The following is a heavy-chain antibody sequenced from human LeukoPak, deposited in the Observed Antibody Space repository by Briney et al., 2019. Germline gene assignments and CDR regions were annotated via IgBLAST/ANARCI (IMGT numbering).Heavy chain of an antibody. D-gene: IGHD3-22*01. Sequence: SETLSLTCVVSGGSLSTHHWSWIRQSPGRGLEWIGYISDSGSTNYNPSLKSRVTISVDTSKNQFSLMLSSVTAADTAVYYCARGYDSSAYYPFNYWGEGTLVTVSS. V-gene: IGHV4-59*11. CDR3: ARGYDSSAYYPFNY. CDR1: GGSLSTHH. J-gene: IGHJ4*02. CDR2: ISDSGST.